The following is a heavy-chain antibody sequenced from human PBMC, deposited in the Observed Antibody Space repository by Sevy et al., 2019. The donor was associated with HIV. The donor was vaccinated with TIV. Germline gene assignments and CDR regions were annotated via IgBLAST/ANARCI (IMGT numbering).Heavy chain of an antibody. CDR2: ISYDGSNK. V-gene: IGHV3-30-3*01. CDR3: ARDATTWIQLWLRRGGYFDY. D-gene: IGHD5-18*01. J-gene: IGHJ4*02. Sequence: GGSLRLSCAASGFTFSSYAMHWVRQAPGKGLEWVAVISYDGSNKYYADSVKGRFTISRDNSKNTLYLQMNSLRAEDTAGYYCARDATTWIQLWLRRGGYFDYWGQGTLVTVSS. CDR1: GFTFSSYA.